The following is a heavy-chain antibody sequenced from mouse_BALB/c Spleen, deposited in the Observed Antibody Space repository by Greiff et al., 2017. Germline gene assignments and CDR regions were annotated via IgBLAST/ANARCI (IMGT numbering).Heavy chain of an antibody. CDR3: ARSPTMITGGY. Sequence: VQLQQSGPELVKPGASVKISCKASGYTFTDYNINWVKQKPGQGLEWIGWIYPGSGNTKYNEKFKGKATLTVDTSSSTAYMQLSSLTSEDTAVYFCARSPTMITGGYWGQGTTLTVSS. CDR2: IYPGSGNT. CDR1: GYTFTDYN. J-gene: IGHJ2*01. D-gene: IGHD2-4*01. V-gene: IGHV1-84*02.